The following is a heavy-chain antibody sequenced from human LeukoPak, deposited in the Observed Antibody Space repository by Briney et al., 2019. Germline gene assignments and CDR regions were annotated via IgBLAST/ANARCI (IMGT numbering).Heavy chain of an antibody. V-gene: IGHV4-38-2*02. Sequence: QSSETLSLTCTVSGYSISSGYYWGWIRQPPGKGLEWIGSIYHSGSTYYNPSLKSRVTISVDTSKNQFSLKLSSVTAADTAVYYCATSGALADWFDPWGQGTLVTVSS. CDR3: ATSGALADWFDP. CDR2: IYHSGST. J-gene: IGHJ5*02. CDR1: GYSISSGYY. D-gene: IGHD1-26*01.